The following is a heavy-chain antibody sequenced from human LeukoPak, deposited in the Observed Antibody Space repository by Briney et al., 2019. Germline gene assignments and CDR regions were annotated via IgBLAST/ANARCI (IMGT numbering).Heavy chain of an antibody. CDR1: GYTLTELS. V-gene: IGHV1-24*01. CDR2: FDPEDGET. D-gene: IGHD6-13*01. CDR3: ARDSAPIAAAGVNWFDP. Sequence: ASVKVPCKVSGYTLTELSMHWVRQAPGKGLEWMGGFDPEDGETIYAQKFQGRVTMTEDTSTDTAYMELSSLRSEDTAVYYCARDSAPIAAAGVNWFDPWGQGTLVTVSS. J-gene: IGHJ5*02.